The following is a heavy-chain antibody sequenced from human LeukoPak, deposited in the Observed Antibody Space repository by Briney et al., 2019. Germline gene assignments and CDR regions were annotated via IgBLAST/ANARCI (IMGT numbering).Heavy chain of an antibody. CDR3: ARDRPYGAYWYFDL. CDR1: GGSISSYY. J-gene: IGHJ2*01. Sequence: PSETLSLTCTVSGGSISSYYWSWIRQPAGKGLEWIGRIYTSGSTNYNPSLKSRVTMSVDTSENQFSLKLSSVTAADTAVYYCARDRPYGAYWYFDLWGRGTLVTVSS. CDR2: IYTSGST. V-gene: IGHV4-4*07. D-gene: IGHD4-17*01.